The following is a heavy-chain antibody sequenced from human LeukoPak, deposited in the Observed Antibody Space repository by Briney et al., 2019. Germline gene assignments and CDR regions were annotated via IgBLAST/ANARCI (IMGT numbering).Heavy chain of an antibody. CDR1: GFTFSSYG. D-gene: IGHD3-10*01. CDR3: ARGGLYLGFREFLVNDWFDP. J-gene: IGHJ5*02. V-gene: IGHV3-33*01. CDR2: IWYDGSNK. Sequence: PGGSLRLSCAASGFTFSSYGMHWVRQAPGKGLEWVAVIWYDGSNKYYADSVKGRFTISRDNSKNTLYLQMNSLRAEHTAVYYCARGGLYLGFREFLVNDWFDPWGQGTLVTVSS.